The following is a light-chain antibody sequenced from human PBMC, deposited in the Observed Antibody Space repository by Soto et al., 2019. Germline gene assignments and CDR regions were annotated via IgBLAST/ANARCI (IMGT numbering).Light chain of an antibody. J-gene: IGLJ2*01. CDR1: SSDVGSYNL. CDR3: CSYAGGRTLV. CDR2: EVS. V-gene: IGLV2-23*02. Sequence: QSALTQPASVSGSPGQSITISCTGTSSDVGSYNLVSWYQQHPGKARKLIIYEVSKRPSGVSNRFSGSRSGNTASLTISGLQAEDEADYCCCSYAGGRTLVFGGGTKVTVL.